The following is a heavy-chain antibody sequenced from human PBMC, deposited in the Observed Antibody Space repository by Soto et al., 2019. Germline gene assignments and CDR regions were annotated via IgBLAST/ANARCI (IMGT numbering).Heavy chain of an antibody. CDR2: ISSSGSTI. J-gene: IGHJ3*02. CDR1: GFTFSDYY. CDR3: ASDKRDCSGGSCFPDAFDI. Sequence: QVQLVESGGGLVKPGGSLRLSCAASGFTFSDYYMSWIRQAPGKGLVWVSYISSSGSTIYYADSVKGRFTISRDNAKNSMYLQMNSLRADDTAVYYCASDKRDCSGGSCFPDAFDIWGQGTMVTVSS. V-gene: IGHV3-11*01. D-gene: IGHD2-15*01.